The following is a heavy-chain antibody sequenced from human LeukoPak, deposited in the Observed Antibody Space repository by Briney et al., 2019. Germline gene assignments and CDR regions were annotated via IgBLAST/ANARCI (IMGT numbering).Heavy chain of an antibody. CDR2: IYYSGST. J-gene: IGHJ4*02. CDR3: ARGRGSYYPFYFDY. CDR1: GGSISSSNW. V-gene: IGHV4-4*02. D-gene: IGHD1-26*01. Sequence: SGTLSLTCAVSGGSISSSNWWSWVRQPPGKGLEWIGSIYYSGSTYYNPSLKSRVTISVDTSKNQFSLKLSSVTAADTAVYYCARGRGSYYPFYFDYWGQGTLVTVPS.